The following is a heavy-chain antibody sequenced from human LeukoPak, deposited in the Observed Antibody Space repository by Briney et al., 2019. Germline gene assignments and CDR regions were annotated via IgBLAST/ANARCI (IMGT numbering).Heavy chain of an antibody. V-gene: IGHV3-9*01. Sequence: GRSLRLSCAASGFTFDDYAMQWVRQAPGKGLEGGSGISWNSGSIGYADSVKGRFTISRDNAKNSLYLQMNSLRAEDTALYYCAKDLYYDILTGYFDYWGQGTLVTVSS. J-gene: IGHJ4*02. CDR1: GFTFDDYA. D-gene: IGHD3-9*01. CDR2: ISWNSGSI. CDR3: AKDLYYDILTGYFDY.